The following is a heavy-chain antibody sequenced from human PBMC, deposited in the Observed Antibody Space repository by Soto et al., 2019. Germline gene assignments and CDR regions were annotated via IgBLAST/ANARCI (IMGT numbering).Heavy chain of an antibody. CDR3: ARSHLIAVAGFYYYYGMDV. CDR2: ISYDGSNK. D-gene: IGHD6-19*01. Sequence: GESLKISCAASGFTFSSYAMHWVRQAPGKGLEWVAVISYDGSNKYYADSVKGRFTISRDNSKNTLYLQMNSLRAEDTAVYYCARSHLIAVAGFYYYYGMDVWGQGTTVTVSS. J-gene: IGHJ6*02. CDR1: GFTFSSYA. V-gene: IGHV3-30-3*01.